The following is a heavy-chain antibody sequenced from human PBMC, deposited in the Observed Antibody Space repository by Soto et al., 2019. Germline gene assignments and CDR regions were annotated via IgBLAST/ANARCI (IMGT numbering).Heavy chain of an antibody. CDR1: GITFDDFA. D-gene: IGHD1-26*01. V-gene: IGHV3-9*01. Sequence: EVQLVESGGGLVQPGRSLRLSCAASGITFDDFAMHWVRQAPGKGLEWVSGINWDGDFLDYADSVKGRLTISRDKGKNFLYLHMSRLRREETAFYFSALGSSCSFYSLQYRGQGTLDTISS. J-gene: IGHJ4*02. CDR2: INWDGDFL. CDR3: ALGSSCSFYSLQY.